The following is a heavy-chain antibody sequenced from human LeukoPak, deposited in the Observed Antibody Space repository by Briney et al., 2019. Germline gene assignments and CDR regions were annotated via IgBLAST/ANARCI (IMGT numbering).Heavy chain of an antibody. V-gene: IGHV3-64*04. D-gene: IGHD3-10*01. CDR3: TRDQAGAFDI. CDR1: GFTFSSYA. Sequence: GGSLRLSCSASGFTFSSYAMHWVRQAPGKGLEYVSVISSNGGSTYYADSVKGRFTISRDNSKNRLYLQMSSLRAEDTALYYCTRDQAGAFDIWGQGTMVTVSS. CDR2: ISSNGGST. J-gene: IGHJ3*02.